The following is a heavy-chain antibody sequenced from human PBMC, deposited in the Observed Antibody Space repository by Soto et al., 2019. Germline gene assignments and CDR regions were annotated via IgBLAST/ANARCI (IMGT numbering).Heavy chain of an antibody. J-gene: IGHJ4*02. D-gene: IGHD3-22*01. CDR2: IGYDGSVT. CDR1: GFIFGYHG. CDR3: ARFAGLDRSGSFDC. V-gene: IGHV3-33*01. Sequence: QVQLVESGGGVVQPGGSLRLTCAASGFIFGYHGMHWVRQAPGKGLEWVALIGYDGSVTKYIDSVKGRFTIFRDISKNTLYLEIKSLRVEDTAVYYCARFAGLDRSGSFDCWGPGTLVTVSS.